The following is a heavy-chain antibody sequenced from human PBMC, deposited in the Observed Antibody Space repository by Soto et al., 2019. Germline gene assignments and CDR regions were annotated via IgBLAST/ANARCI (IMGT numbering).Heavy chain of an antibody. Sequence: GGSLILSCAASGFTVSSNYMSWVRQAPGKGLEWVSVIYGGGSTYYADSVKGRFTISRDNSKNTLYLQMNSLRAEDTAVYYCARGDSGSYYGHWGQGTLVTVSS. J-gene: IGHJ4*02. CDR3: ARGDSGSYYGH. CDR1: GFTVSSNY. D-gene: IGHD1-26*01. CDR2: IYGGGST. V-gene: IGHV3-53*01.